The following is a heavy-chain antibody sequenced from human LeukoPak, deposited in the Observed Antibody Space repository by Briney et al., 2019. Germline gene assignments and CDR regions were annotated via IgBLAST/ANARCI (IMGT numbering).Heavy chain of an antibody. CDR1: GGSFSAYY. D-gene: IGHD2-15*01. J-gene: IGHJ6*02. CDR2: VNHSGST. V-gene: IGHV4-34*01. Sequence: SETLSLTCAVYGGSFSAYYWSWVRQPPGKGLEWIGEVNHSGSTNYNPSLKSRVTISVDTSKNQFSLKLSSVTAADTAVYYCARIRCSGGSCYPYYYYGMDVWGQGTTVTVSS. CDR3: ARIRCSGGSCYPYYYYGMDV.